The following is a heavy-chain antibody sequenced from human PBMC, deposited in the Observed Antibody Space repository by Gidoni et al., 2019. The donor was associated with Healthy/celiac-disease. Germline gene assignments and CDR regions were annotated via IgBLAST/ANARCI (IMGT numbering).Heavy chain of an antibody. Sequence: QVQLVQSGAEVKKPGSSVKVSCKASGGTFRSYAINWVRQAPGQGLEWMGGIIPIFGTANYAKKFQSRVTITADESTSTAYMELSSLRSEDTAVYYCASYGDLYCGGDCYPPWGQGTLVTVSS. V-gene: IGHV1-69*01. CDR3: ASYGDLYCGGDCYPP. CDR1: GGTFRSYA. J-gene: IGHJ5*02. D-gene: IGHD2-21*01. CDR2: IIPIFGTA.